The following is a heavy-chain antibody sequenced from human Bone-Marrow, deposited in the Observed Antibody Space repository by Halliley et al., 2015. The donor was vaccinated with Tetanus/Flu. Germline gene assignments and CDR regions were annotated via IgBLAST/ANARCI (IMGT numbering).Heavy chain of an antibody. CDR3: ARHRKVTAYGMYV. CDR2: IDPSVSFT. D-gene: IGHD2-21*02. V-gene: IGHV5-10-1*01. J-gene: IGHJ6*02. Sequence: WMGMIDPSVSFTNYSPSSRGRVTISACKSINTAYLQWSSLKASDTAMYFCARHRKVTAYGMYVWGQGTTVTVSS.